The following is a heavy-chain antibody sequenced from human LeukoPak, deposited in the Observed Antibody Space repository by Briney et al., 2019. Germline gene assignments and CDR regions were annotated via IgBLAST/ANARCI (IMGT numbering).Heavy chain of an antibody. CDR2: ISGSGGST. CDR1: GFTFSSYA. CDR3: AKQVTGLLYFGELSLDY. J-gene: IGHJ4*02. V-gene: IGHV3-23*01. Sequence: GGSLRLSCAASGFTFSSYAMSWVRQAPVKVLEWVSGISGSGGSTYYADSVKGRFTVSRDSSKNTLYLQMNSLTAGDTAVYYCAKQVTGLLYFGELSLDYWGQGTLVTVSS. D-gene: IGHD3-10*01.